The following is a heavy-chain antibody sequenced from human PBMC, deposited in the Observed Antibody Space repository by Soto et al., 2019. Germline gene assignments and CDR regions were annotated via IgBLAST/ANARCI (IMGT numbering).Heavy chain of an antibody. J-gene: IGHJ4*02. V-gene: IGHV4-30-2*06. D-gene: IGHD5-12*01. CDR2: ISHLEST. Sequence: KPSETLSLTCTVSGASISYGGFSWSWIRQSPGKGLEWIGYISHLESTYFHPSFKSRLTMSIDRTRNQFSLKLSSVTAADMAVYYCARGGGYDSFDYWGQGTLVTVSS. CDR1: GASISYGGFS. CDR3: ARGGGYDSFDY.